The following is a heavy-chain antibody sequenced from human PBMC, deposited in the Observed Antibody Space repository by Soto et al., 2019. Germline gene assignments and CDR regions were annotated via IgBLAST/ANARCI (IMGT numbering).Heavy chain of an antibody. CDR1: GFTFSSYA. Sequence: PGGSLRLSCGAFGFTFSSYAIRWVRQTPGKGLERVSIISPSGGSTYYADSVSGRFTISRDNSKNTLYLQMNSLRAEDTAVYYCAKVTRGPVSSRSYDAKYLDYWGQGALVTVSS. D-gene: IGHD3-3*01. J-gene: IGHJ4*02. CDR3: AKVTRGPVSSRSYDAKYLDY. CDR2: ISPSGGST. V-gene: IGHV3-23*01.